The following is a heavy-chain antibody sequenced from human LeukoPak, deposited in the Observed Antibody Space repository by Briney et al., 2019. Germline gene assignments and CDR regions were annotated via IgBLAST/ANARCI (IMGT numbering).Heavy chain of an antibody. CDR2: IIPIFGTA. J-gene: IGHJ6*03. CDR1: GGTFSSYA. CDR3: AREGHSSSSSVYYYYMDV. V-gene: IGHV1-69*13. Sequence: SVKVSCKASGGTFSSYAISWVRQSPGQGLEWMGGIIPIFGTANYAQKFQGRVTITADESTSTAYMELSSLRSEDTAVYYCAREGHSSSSSVYYYYMDVWGKGTTVTVSS. D-gene: IGHD6-6*01.